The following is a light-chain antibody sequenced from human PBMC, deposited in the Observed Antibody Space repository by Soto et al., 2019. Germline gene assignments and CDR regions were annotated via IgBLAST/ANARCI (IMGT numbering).Light chain of an antibody. CDR2: GAS. J-gene: IGKJ1*01. CDR1: QSVNTN. Sequence: EVVMTQSPVTLSVSPGEGATLSCRASQSVNTNLAWYQQKLGQPPRLLIYGASTRATGIPGRFSGSGSGTEFTLTISSLQSEDFAVYYCQQYNNWPPWTFGQGTRVELK. CDR3: QQYNNWPPWT. V-gene: IGKV3-15*01.